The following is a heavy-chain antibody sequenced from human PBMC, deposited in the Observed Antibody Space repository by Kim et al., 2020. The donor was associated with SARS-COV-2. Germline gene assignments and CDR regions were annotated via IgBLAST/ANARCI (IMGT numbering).Heavy chain of an antibody. Sequence: NNNTNYAQKLQGRVTMTTDTSTRTTYRELRSLRSDDTAIYYCARTMSLDYWGQGTLVTVSS. CDR2: NNNT. CDR3: ARTMSLDY. V-gene: IGHV1-18*01. J-gene: IGHJ4*02.